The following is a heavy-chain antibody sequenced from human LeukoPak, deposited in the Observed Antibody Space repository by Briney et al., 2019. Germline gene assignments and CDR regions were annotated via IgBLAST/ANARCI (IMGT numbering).Heavy chain of an antibody. CDR1: GGSFSGYY. D-gene: IGHD6-19*01. CDR2: INHSGST. Sequence: PSETLSLTCAVYGGSFSGYYWSWIRQPPGKGLEWIGEINHSGSTNYNPFLKSRVTISVDTSKNQFSLKLSSVTAADTAVYYCARVSGWPSSSIDPWGQGTLVTVSS. CDR3: ARVSGWPSSSIDP. V-gene: IGHV4-34*01. J-gene: IGHJ5*02.